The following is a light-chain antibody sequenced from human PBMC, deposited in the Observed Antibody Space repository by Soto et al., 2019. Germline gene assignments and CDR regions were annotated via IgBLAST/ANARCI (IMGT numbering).Light chain of an antibody. CDR3: QQYENLPT. V-gene: IGKV1-5*01. CDR2: DAS. CDR1: QSVSNW. J-gene: IGKJ5*01. Sequence: DIQMTQSPSTLSASVGARVTITCRASQSVSNWLAWYQQKRGKAPELLIYDASSLKSGVPSRFRGSGSGTDFTFTISRLQPEDIATYYCQQYENLPTFGQGTRLEI.